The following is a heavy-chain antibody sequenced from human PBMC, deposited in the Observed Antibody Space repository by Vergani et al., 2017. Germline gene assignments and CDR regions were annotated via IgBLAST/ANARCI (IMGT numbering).Heavy chain of an antibody. V-gene: IGHV4-30-4*08. CDR1: GGSISRNDYY. Sequence: QVQLQESGPGLVKPSQTLSLTCSVSGGSISRNDYYWSWIRQPPGKGLEWLGYIYYSGSTYYNPSLKSRLTMSVDTSKNQFSLKLNSVTAADTAMYYCARMGGYDEGDAFRIGYFDSWGPGILVTVSS. CDR2: IYYSGST. J-gene: IGHJ4*02. CDR3: ARMGGYDEGDAFRIGYFDS. D-gene: IGHD3-22*01.